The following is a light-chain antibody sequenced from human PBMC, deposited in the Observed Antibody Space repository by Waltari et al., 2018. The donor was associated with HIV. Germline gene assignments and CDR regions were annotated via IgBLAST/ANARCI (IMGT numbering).Light chain of an antibody. Sequence: QSVLTQPPSVSEAPRQRVTISCSGSSSNIGNNAVNWYQQLPGKAPKLLIYYDDLLPSGVSDRFSGCKSGTSASLAISGLQSEDEADYYCAAWDDSLNAVGFGGGTKLTVL. J-gene: IGLJ2*01. CDR1: SSNIGNNA. CDR2: YDD. CDR3: AAWDDSLNAVG. V-gene: IGLV1-36*01.